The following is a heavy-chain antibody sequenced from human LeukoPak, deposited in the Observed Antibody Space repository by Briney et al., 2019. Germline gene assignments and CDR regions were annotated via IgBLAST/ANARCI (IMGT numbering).Heavy chain of an antibody. CDR1: GYTLTELS. D-gene: IGHD3-10*01. Sequence: ASVKVSCKVSGYTLTELSMHWVRQGPGKGLEWMGGFDPEDGETIYAQKFQGRVTMTEDTSTDTAYMELSSLRSEDTAVYYCATAKRSFGELLYFGYWGQGTLVTVSS. V-gene: IGHV1-24*01. CDR3: ATAKRSFGELLYFGY. J-gene: IGHJ4*02. CDR2: FDPEDGET.